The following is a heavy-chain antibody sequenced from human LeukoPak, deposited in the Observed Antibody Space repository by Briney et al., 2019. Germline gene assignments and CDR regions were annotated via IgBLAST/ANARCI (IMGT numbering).Heavy chain of an antibody. J-gene: IGHJ4*02. D-gene: IGHD5-12*01. CDR2: ISSSGSTI. CDR1: GFTFSSYS. CDR3: ASPLYSGYGTFDY. Sequence: QPGGSLRLSCAASGFTFSSYSMNWVRQAPGKGLEWVSYISSSGSTIYYADSVKGRFTISRDNAKNSLYLQMNSLRAEDTAVYYCASPLYSGYGTFDYWGQGTLVTVSS. V-gene: IGHV3-48*04.